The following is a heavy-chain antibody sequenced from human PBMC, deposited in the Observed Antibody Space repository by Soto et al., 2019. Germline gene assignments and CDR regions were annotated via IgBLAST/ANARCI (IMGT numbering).Heavy chain of an antibody. Sequence: QVQLVQSGAEVKKPGASVKVSCKASGYTFSNYGLSWVRQAPGQGLEWMGWINPYSGNTKYIQKLQGRVTLTTDTSTSTAYMELRSLRSDYTAVYYCARVNQSQYRRGDNWFDPWGQGTLVTVSS. CDR1: GYTFSNYG. D-gene: IGHD3-10*01. V-gene: IGHV1-18*04. J-gene: IGHJ5*02. CDR3: ARVNQSQYRRGDNWFDP. CDR2: INPYSGNT.